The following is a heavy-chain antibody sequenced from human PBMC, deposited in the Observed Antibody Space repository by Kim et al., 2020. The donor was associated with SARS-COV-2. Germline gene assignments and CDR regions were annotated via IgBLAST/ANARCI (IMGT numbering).Heavy chain of an antibody. CDR2: ISSSGSTI. CDR3: ARDPGYCSGCSCSDAFDI. CDR1: GFTFSNYK. V-gene: IGHV3-48*03. Sequence: GGSLRLSCAASGFTFSNYKMNWVRQAPGKGLEWVSHISSSGSTIYYADSVKGRFTISRDNAKNSLYLQMNSLRAEDTAGYYCARDPGYCSGCSCSDAFDIWRQETMVTVSS. D-gene: IGHD2-15*01. J-gene: IGHJ3*02.